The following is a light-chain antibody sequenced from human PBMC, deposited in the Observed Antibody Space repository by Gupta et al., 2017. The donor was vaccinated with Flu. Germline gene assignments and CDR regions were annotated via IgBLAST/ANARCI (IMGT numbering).Light chain of an antibody. Sequence: SYELTQPPSVSVSPGQVARITCSGDALSKKFAYWYQKKSGQDPVMLISRDTERPSGIPERFSGSTSGTIVTLTIDGAQADDEADYFCLSADRSGTYVVFGGGTRLTVL. CDR1: ALSKKF. V-gene: IGLV3-16*01. CDR3: LSADRSGTYVV. CDR2: RDT. J-gene: IGLJ2*01.